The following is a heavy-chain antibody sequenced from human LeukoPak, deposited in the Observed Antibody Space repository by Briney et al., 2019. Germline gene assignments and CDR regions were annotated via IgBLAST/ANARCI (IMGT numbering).Heavy chain of an antibody. D-gene: IGHD1-1*01. CDR2: INYDGGET. Sequence: GGSLRLSCAASEFNFSDYWMSWVRQAPGKGLEWVANINYDGGETYYVDSVRGRFTISRDNAKNSLYLQMNSLRAEDTAIYYCARSSGIGTTDYWGQGTLVTVSS. CDR3: ARSSGIGTTDY. V-gene: IGHV3-7*03. J-gene: IGHJ4*02. CDR1: EFNFSDYW.